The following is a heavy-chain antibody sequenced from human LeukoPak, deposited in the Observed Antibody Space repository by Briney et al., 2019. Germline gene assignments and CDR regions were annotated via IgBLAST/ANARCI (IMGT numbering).Heavy chain of an antibody. CDR2: ISSSGSTI. CDR3: ARSYYDILTGHRGYFDY. Sequence: GGSLRLSCAASGFTFSSYEMNWVRQAPGKGLEWVSYISSSGSTIYYADSVKGRFTISRDNAKNSLYLQMNSLRAEDTAVYYCARSYYDILTGHRGYFDYWGQGTLVTVSS. D-gene: IGHD3-9*01. CDR1: GFTFSSYE. V-gene: IGHV3-48*03. J-gene: IGHJ4*02.